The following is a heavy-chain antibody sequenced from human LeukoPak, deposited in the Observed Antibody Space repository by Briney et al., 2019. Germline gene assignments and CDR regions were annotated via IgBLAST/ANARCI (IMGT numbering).Heavy chain of an antibody. J-gene: IGHJ4*02. CDR2: INHSGST. CDR3: ARVANYYDSSGYSV. CDR1: GGSFSGYY. Sequence: SETLSLTCAVYGGSFSGYYWSWIRQPPGKGLEWIGEINHSGSTNYNPSLKSRVTISVDTSKNRFSLKLSSVTAADTAVYYCARVANYYDSSGYSVWGQGTLVTVSS. D-gene: IGHD3-22*01. V-gene: IGHV4-34*09.